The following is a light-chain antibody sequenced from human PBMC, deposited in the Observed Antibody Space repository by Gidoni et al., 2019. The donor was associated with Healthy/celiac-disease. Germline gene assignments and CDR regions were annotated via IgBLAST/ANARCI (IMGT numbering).Light chain of an antibody. Sequence: AIRITQSPSSLSASTGDRVTITCRARQGISSYLAWYQQKPGKAPKLLIYAASTLQSGVPSRFSGSGSGTYFTLTTSCLQSEYFATYYCQQYYSYPPWTFGQGTKVEIK. V-gene: IGKV1-8*01. CDR1: QGISSY. CDR3: QQYYSYPPWT. J-gene: IGKJ1*01. CDR2: AAS.